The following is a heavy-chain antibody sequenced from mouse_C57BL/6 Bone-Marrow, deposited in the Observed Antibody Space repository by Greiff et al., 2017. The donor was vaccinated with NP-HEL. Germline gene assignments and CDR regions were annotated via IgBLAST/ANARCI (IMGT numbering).Heavy chain of an antibody. CDR3: ARSPYGNYVYAMDY. CDR2: IYPRSGNT. Sequence: QVQLQQSGAELARPGASVKLSCKASGYTFTSYGISWVKQRTGQGLEWIGEIYPRSGNTYYNEKFKGKATLTADKSSSTAYMELRSLTSEDSAVYFCARSPYGNYVYAMDYWGQGTSVTVSS. CDR1: GYTFTSYG. V-gene: IGHV1-81*01. J-gene: IGHJ4*01. D-gene: IGHD2-1*01.